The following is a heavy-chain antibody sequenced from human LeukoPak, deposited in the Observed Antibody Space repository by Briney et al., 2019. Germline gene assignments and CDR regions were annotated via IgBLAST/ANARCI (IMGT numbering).Heavy chain of an antibody. CDR3: ARDRTGYYDSSGYYQP. D-gene: IGHD3-22*01. CDR1: GYTFTSYG. J-gene: IGHJ5*02. Sequence: PGASVKVSCKASGYTFTSYGISWVRQAPGQGLEWMGWIGAYNGNTNYAQKLQGRVTMTTDTSTSTAYMELRSLRSDDTAVYYCARDRTGYYDSSGYYQPWGQGTLVTVSS. CDR2: IGAYNGNT. V-gene: IGHV1-18*01.